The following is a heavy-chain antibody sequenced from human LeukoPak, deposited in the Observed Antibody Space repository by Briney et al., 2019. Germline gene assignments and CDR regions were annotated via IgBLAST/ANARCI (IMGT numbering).Heavy chain of an antibody. CDR3: AKVYGSGSYCFDY. CDR1: GFTFSSYG. Sequence: PGGSLRLSCAASGFTFSSYGMHWVRQAPGKGLEWVAVISYDGSNKYYADSVKGRFTISRDNSKNTLYLQMNSLRAEDTAVYYCAKVYGSGSYCFDYWGQGTLVTVSS. D-gene: IGHD3-10*01. CDR2: ISYDGSNK. V-gene: IGHV3-30*18. J-gene: IGHJ4*02.